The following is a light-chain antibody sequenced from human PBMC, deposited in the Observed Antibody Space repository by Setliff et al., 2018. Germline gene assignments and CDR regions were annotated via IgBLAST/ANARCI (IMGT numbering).Light chain of an antibody. J-gene: IGLJ3*02. CDR2: STN. Sequence: QTVVTQEPSFSVSPGGTVTLTCGLSSGSVSTNYYPSWYQQTPGQTPRTLIYSTNTRSSGVPDRFAGSILGNKAALTITGAQADDESDYYCALYMGSGISLFGGGTKGTVL. V-gene: IGLV8-61*01. CDR3: ALYMGSGISL. CDR1: SGSVSTNYY.